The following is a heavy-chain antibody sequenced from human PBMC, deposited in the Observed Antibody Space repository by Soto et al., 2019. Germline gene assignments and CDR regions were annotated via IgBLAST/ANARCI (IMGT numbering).Heavy chain of an antibody. CDR1: GFTFSSYS. CDR2: ISSSSSTI. D-gene: IGHD3-10*01. V-gene: IGHV3-48*01. CDR3: ARGITMVRGVDFDY. Sequence: EVQLAESGGGLVQPGGSLRLSCAASGFTFSSYSMNWVRQAPGKGLEWVSYISSSSSTIYYADSVKGRFTISRDNAKNSLYLQMNSLRAEDTAVYYCARGITMVRGVDFDYWGQGTLVTVSS. J-gene: IGHJ4*02.